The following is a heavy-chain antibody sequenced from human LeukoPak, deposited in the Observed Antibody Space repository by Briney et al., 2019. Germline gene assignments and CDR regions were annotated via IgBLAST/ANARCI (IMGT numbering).Heavy chain of an antibody. CDR1: GGSISSGSYY. Sequence: SETLSLTCTVSGGSISSGSYYWSWIRQPAGKGLEWIGRIYTSGSTNYNPSLKSRVTISVDTSKNQFSLKLTSVTAADTAVYYCARLVGSSWYREGLRGRDYWRPGTLAIGSS. CDR3: ARLVGSSWYREGLRGRDY. V-gene: IGHV4-61*02. D-gene: IGHD6-13*01. J-gene: IGHJ4*02. CDR2: IYTSGST.